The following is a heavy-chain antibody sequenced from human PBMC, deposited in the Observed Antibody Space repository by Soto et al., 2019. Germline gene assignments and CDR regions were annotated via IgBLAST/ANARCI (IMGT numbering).Heavy chain of an antibody. D-gene: IGHD2-21*02. CDR1: GGSFSGYY. V-gene: IGHV4-34*01. CDR2: INHSGSI. CDR3: ARTHCGGDCPY. Sequence: SETLSLTCAVYGGSFSGYYWSWIRQPPGKGLEWIGEINHSGSINYNPSLKSRVTISVDTSKNQFSLKLSSVTAADTAVYYCARTHCGGDCPYWGQGTLVTVSS. J-gene: IGHJ4*02.